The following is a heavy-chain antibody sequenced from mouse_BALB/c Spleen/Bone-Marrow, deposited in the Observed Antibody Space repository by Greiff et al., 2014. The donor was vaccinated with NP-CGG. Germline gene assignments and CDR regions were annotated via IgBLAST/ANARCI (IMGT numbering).Heavy chain of an antibody. CDR3: ARPGTWGYFDY. CDR1: GFDFSRYW. D-gene: IGHD4-1*01. V-gene: IGHV4-1*02. Sequence: EVNLVESGGGLVQPGGSLKLSCAASGFDFSRYWMSWVRQAPGKGLEWIGEINPDSSMINYTPSLKDKFIISRDNAKNTLYLQMSKVRSEDTALYYCARPGTWGYFDYWGQGTTLTVSS. J-gene: IGHJ2*01. CDR2: INPDSSMI.